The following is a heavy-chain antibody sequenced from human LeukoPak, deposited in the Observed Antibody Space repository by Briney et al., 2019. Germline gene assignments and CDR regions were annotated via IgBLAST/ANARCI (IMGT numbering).Heavy chain of an antibody. CDR1: GGSISSYY. CDR3: ARVSTMVRGVIDY. Sequence: SETLSLTCTVSGGSISSYYWSWLRQPPGKGLEWIGYIYYSGSTNYNPSLKSRVTISVDTSKNQFSLKLSSVTAADTAVYYCARVSTMVRGVIDYWGQGTLVTVSS. D-gene: IGHD3-10*01. CDR2: IYYSGST. V-gene: IGHV4-59*01. J-gene: IGHJ4*02.